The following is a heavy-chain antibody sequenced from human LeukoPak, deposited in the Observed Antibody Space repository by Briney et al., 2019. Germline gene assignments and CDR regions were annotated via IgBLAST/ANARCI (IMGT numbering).Heavy chain of an antibody. V-gene: IGHV4-30-4*08. CDR3: ARGATFRYCSSTSCYSGFDY. D-gene: IGHD2-2*01. CDR1: GGSISSGDYY. CDR2: IYYSGST. J-gene: IGHJ4*02. Sequence: SETLSLTCTLSGGSISSGDYYWSWIRQPPGKGLEWIGYIYYSGSTYYDPSLKSRVTISVDTSKNQFSLKLSSVTAADTAVYYCARGATFRYCSSTSCYSGFDYWGQGTLVTVSS.